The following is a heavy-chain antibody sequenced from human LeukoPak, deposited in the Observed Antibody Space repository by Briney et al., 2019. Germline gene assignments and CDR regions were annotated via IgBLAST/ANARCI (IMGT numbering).Heavy chain of an antibody. CDR3: ARSLYYYDSSGDI. J-gene: IGHJ3*02. CDR2: IGSSGSTI. V-gene: IGHV3-48*03. D-gene: IGHD3-22*01. CDR1: GFTFSSYE. Sequence: GSLRLSCAASGFTFSSYEMNWVRQAPGKGLEWVSYIGSSGSTIYYADSVKGRFTISRDNAKNSLYLQMNSLRAEDTAVYYCARSLYYYDSSGDIWGQGTMVTVSS.